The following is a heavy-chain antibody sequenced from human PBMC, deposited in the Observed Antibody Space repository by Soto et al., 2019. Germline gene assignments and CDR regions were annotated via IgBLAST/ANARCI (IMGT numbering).Heavy chain of an antibody. CDR3: ARDLLLGDTAMARYYYYYYGMDV. CDR2: ISSSSSYI. V-gene: IGHV3-21*01. CDR1: GFTFSSYS. J-gene: IGHJ6*02. Sequence: LRLSCAASGFTFSSYSMNWVRQAPGKGLEWVSSISSSSSYIYYADSVKGRFTISRDNAKNSLYLQMNSLRAEDTAVYYCARDLLLGDTAMARYYYYYYGMDVWGQGTTVTVSS. D-gene: IGHD5-18*01.